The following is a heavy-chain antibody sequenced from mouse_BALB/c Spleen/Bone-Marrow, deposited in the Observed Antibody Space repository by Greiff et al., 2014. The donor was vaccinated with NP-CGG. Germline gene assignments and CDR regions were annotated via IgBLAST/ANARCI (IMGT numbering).Heavy chain of an antibody. CDR2: IWGDGST. D-gene: IGHD2-14*01. V-gene: IGHV2-3*01. Sequence: VQLQQSGTGLVAPSQSLSITCTVSGFSLTSYGVVWVRQPPGKGLEWLGVIWGDGSTKYHSALISRLSISKDNSKSQVFLKLNSLQADDTATYYCAKQDYYRYDYAMDCWGQGTSVTVSS. CDR3: AKQDYYRYDYAMDC. CDR1: GFSLTSYG. J-gene: IGHJ4*01.